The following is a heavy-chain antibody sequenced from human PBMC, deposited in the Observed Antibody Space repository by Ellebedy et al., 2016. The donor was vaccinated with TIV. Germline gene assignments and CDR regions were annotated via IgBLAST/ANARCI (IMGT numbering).Heavy chain of an antibody. CDR1: GFTFSSYG. V-gene: IGHV3-30*03. CDR3: VIAVADSYFDY. J-gene: IGHJ4*02. Sequence: GGSLRLSXAASGFTFSSYGMHWVRQAPGKGLEWVAVISYDGSNKYYADSVKGRFTISRDNSKNTLYLQMNSLRAEDTAVYYCVIAVADSYFDYWGQGTLVTVSS. D-gene: IGHD6-19*01. CDR2: ISYDGSNK.